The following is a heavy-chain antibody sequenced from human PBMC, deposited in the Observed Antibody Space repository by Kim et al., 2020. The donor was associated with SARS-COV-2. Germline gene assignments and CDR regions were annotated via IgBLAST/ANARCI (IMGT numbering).Heavy chain of an antibody. V-gene: IGHV4-4*07. CDR1: GGSVSGYY. Sequence: SETLSLTCTVSGGSVSGYYWSWIRQPAGKGLEWIGRIYTSGSTNYNPSLKSRVTMSVDTSKNQFSLKLSSVTAADTAVYYCARQYCSSTSCYYWYFDLWGRGTLVTVSS. D-gene: IGHD2-2*01. J-gene: IGHJ2*01. CDR3: ARQYCSSTSCYYWYFDL. CDR2: IYTSGST.